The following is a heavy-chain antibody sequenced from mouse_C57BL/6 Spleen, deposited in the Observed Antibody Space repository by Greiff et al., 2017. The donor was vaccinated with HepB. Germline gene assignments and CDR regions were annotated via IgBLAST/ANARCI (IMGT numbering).Heavy chain of an antibody. CDR2: IDPSDSET. Sequence: QVQLQQPGAELVRPGSSVKLSCKASGYTFTSYWMHWVKQRPIQGLEWIGNIDPSDSETHYNQKFKDKATLTVDKSSSTAYMQLSSLTSEDSAVYDGARRGGVNWGFDYWGQGTTLTVSS. CDR3: ARRGGVNWGFDY. V-gene: IGHV1-52*01. D-gene: IGHD4-1*01. J-gene: IGHJ2*01. CDR1: GYTFTSYW.